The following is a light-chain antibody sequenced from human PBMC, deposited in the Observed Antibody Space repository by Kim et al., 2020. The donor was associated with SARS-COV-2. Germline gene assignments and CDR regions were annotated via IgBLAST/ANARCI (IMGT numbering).Light chain of an antibody. Sequence: SSELTQPPSVSVAPGKTASIPCGGNNLGSKSVHWYQQRPGQAPVLVISYDSDRPSGIPERFSGSNSGNTATLTISGVEAGDEADYYCQVWETSSDRGVVFGGGTQLTVL. V-gene: IGLV3-21*01. J-gene: IGLJ2*01. CDR1: NLGSKS. CDR2: YDS. CDR3: QVWETSSDRGVV.